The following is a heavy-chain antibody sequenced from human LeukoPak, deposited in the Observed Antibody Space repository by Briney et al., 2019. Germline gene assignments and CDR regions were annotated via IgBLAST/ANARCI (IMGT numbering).Heavy chain of an antibody. CDR3: ARLVGATTDFAFDI. CDR1: GGSISSYY. D-gene: IGHD1-26*01. V-gene: IGHV4-59*01. CDR2: IYYSGST. Sequence: SETLSLTCTVSGGSISSYYWSWIRQPPGKGLEWIGYIYYSGSTNYNPSLKSRVTISVDTSKNQFSLKLSSVTAADTAVYYCARLVGATTDFAFDIWGQGTMVTVSS. J-gene: IGHJ3*02.